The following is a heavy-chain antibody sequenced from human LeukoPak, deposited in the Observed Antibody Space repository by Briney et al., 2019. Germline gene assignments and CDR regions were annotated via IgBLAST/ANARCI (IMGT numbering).Heavy chain of an antibody. CDR2: IYTGGST. J-gene: IGHJ4*02. V-gene: IGHV4-4*09. CDR3: ARRRAGTIFGGYFDY. Sequence: PSETLSLTCTVSGGSISSYYWSWIRQPPGKGLGWIGYIYTGGSTNYNPSLKSRVTISVDTSKNQFSLKLSSVTAADTAVYYCARRRAGTIFGGYFDYWGQGTLVTVSS. D-gene: IGHD3-3*01. CDR1: GGSISSYY.